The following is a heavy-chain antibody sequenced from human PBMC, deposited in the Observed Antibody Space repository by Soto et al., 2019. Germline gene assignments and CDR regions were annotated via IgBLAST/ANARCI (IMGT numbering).Heavy chain of an antibody. J-gene: IGHJ6*02. CDR1: GGSISSGGYY. D-gene: IGHD3-16*01. Sequence: SETLSLTCTVSGGSISSGGYYWSWIRQHPGKGLEWIGYIYYSGSTYYNPSLKSRVTISVDTSKNQFSLKLSSVTAADTAVYYCAREAYDYVWGSFGYGMDVWGQGTTVTVSS. CDR2: IYYSGST. V-gene: IGHV4-31*03. CDR3: AREAYDYVWGSFGYGMDV.